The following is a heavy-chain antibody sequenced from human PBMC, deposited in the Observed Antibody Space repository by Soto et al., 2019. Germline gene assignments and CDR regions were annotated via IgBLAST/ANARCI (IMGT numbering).Heavy chain of an antibody. D-gene: IGHD3-22*01. CDR3: ARGDYYDSSGYGYAFDI. CDR1: GFTFSSYS. J-gene: IGHJ3*02. Sequence: GGSLRLSCAASGFTFSSYSMNWVRQAPGKGLEWVSSISSSSSYIYYADSVKGRFTISRDNAKNSLYLQMNSLRAEDTAVYYCARGDYYDSSGYGYAFDIWGQGTMVTV. CDR2: ISSSSSYI. V-gene: IGHV3-21*01.